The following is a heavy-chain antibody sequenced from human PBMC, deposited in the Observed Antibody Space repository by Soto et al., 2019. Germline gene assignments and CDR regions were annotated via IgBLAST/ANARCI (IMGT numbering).Heavy chain of an antibody. CDR2: IYYSGST. Sequence: SETLSLTCTVSGGSISSGGYYWSWLRQHPGKGLEWIGYIYYSGSTYYNPSLKSRVTISVDTSKNQFSLKLSSVTAADTAVYYCASGSWLPVLAASGATGNPDCWFHS. CDR3: ASGSWLPVLAASGATGNPDCWFHS. J-gene: IGHJ5*01. V-gene: IGHV4-31*03. CDR1: GGSISSGGYY. D-gene: IGHD6-13*01.